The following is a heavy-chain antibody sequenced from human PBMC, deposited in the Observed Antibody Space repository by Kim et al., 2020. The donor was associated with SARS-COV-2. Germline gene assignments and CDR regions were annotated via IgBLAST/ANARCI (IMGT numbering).Heavy chain of an antibody. V-gene: IGHV3-48*04. Sequence: GGSLRLSCGASGFTFRSSGMSWVRQAPGRGLEWVAYISSASATKYYAESVEVRFTISRDNARDLMFLHMNSLRAEDTAVYYCVTDSGGFSFEYCGQGSLV. CDR1: GFTFRSSG. CDR3: VTDSGGFSFEY. J-gene: IGHJ4*02. D-gene: IGHD1-1*01. CDR2: ISSASATK.